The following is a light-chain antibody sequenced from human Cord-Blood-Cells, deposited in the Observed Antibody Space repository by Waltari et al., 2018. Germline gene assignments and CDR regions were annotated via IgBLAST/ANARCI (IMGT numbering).Light chain of an antibody. CDR2: RNN. CDR3: AAWDDSLSGWV. CDR1: SSNIGSNY. Sequence: QSVLTQPPSASGTPGQRVPISCSGSSSNIGSNYVYWYQQLPGPAPKLPIYRNNQRPPGVPDRFSGSKSGTSASLAISGLRSEDEADYYCAAWDDSLSGWVFGGGTKLTVL. V-gene: IGLV1-47*01. J-gene: IGLJ3*02.